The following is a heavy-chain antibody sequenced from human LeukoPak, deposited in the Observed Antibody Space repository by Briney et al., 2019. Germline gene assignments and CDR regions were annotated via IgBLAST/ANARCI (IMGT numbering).Heavy chain of an antibody. CDR3: ARDKGTSCLSSFDY. CDR1: GFTFSSYS. D-gene: IGHD6-6*01. CDR2: ISSSSSYI. J-gene: IGHJ4*02. Sequence: GGSLRLSCAASGFTFSSYSMNWVRQAPGKGLEWVSSISSSSSYIYYADSVKGRFTISRDNSKNTLYLQMNSLRAADTAVYYCARDKGTSCLSSFDYWGQGTLVTVSS. V-gene: IGHV3-21*01.